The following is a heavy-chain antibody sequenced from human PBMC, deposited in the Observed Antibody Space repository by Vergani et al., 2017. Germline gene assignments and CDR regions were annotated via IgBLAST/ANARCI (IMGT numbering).Heavy chain of an antibody. V-gene: IGHV4-61*01. CDR3: ARVGDTAMVLNY. J-gene: IGHJ4*02. CDR2: IYYSGST. CDR1: GGSISSSSYY. Sequence: QLQLQESGPGLVKPSETLSLTCTVSGGSISSSSYYWSWIRQPPGKGLEWIGYIYYSGSTNYNPSLKSRVTISVDTSKNQFSLKLSSVTAADTAVYYCARVGDTAMVLNYWGQGTLVTVSS. D-gene: IGHD5-18*01.